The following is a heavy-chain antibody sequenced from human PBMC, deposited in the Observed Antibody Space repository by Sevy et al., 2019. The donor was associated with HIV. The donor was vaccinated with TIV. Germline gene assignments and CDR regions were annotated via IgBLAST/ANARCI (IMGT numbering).Heavy chain of an antibody. V-gene: IGHV3-23*01. CDR1: GFTFNTHA. CDR2: ISGPGYST. J-gene: IGHJ3*01. Sequence: GGSLRLSCAASGFTFNTHAMNWVRQAPGKGLEWVSTISGPGYSTYYAESVKGRFTIARDNSKNTLHRQMKSLRADDTDIYYYAKTPNPTLESMLQVMFRTLKGFDVWGQGTMVTVSS. CDR3: AKTPNPTLESMLQVMFRTLKGFDV. D-gene: IGHD1-1*01.